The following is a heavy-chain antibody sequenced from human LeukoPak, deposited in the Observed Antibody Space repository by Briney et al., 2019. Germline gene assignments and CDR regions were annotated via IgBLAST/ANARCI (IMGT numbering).Heavy chain of an antibody. CDR2: ISSSSSYI. Sequence: GGSPRLSCAASGFTFSSYSMNWVRQAPGKGLEWVSSISSSSSYIYYADSVKGRFTISRDNAKNSLYLQMNSLRAEDTAAYYCARVYGDYGIYYYYYYGMDVWGKGTTVTVSS. CDR1: GFTFSSYS. D-gene: IGHD4-17*01. J-gene: IGHJ6*04. V-gene: IGHV3-21*01. CDR3: ARVYGDYGIYYYYYYGMDV.